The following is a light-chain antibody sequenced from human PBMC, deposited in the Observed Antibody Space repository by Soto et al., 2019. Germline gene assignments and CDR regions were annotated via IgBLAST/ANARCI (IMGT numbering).Light chain of an antibody. CDR3: QYYGSSPLT. V-gene: IGKV3-20*01. J-gene: IGKJ4*01. Sequence: EIVLTQSPATLSLSPGERATLSCRASQSVSSYLAWYQQKPGQAPRLLIYAASNRATGIPDRFSGSGTGTDFNLTISRLAPEDFAVYYCQYYGSSPLTFGGGTKVDIK. CDR2: AAS. CDR1: QSVSSY.